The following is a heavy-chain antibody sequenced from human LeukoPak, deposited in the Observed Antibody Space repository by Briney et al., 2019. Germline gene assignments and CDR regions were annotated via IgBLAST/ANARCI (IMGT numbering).Heavy chain of an antibody. CDR3: ARVLGDGAGAFDI. D-gene: IGHD3-10*01. Sequence: GGSLRLSCAASGFTFSSYWMSWVRQAPGKGLEWVANIKQGGSEKYYVDSVKGRFTISRDNAKNSLYLQMNSLRAEDTAVYYCARVLGDGAGAFDIWGQGTMVTVSS. CDR2: IKQGGSEK. J-gene: IGHJ3*02. CDR1: GFTFSSYW. V-gene: IGHV3-7*01.